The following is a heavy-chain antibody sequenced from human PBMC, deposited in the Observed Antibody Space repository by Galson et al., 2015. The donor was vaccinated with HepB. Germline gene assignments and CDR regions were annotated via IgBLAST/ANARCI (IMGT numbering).Heavy chain of an antibody. CDR3: ASLSRGHTFFTMVRGGGMDV. CDR1: GYSFTSYW. Sequence: QSGAEVKKPGESLRISCKGSGYSFTSYWISWVRQMPGKGLEWMGRIDPSDSYTNYSPSFQGHVTISADKSISTAYLQWSSLKASDTAMYYCASLSRGHTFFTMVRGGGMDVWGQGTTVTVSS. CDR2: IDPSDSYT. D-gene: IGHD3-10*01. J-gene: IGHJ6*02. V-gene: IGHV5-10-1*01.